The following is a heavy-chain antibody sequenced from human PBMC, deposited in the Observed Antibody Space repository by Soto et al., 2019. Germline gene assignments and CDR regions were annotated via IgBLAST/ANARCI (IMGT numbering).Heavy chain of an antibody. Sequence: QITLKESGPTLVKPTQTLTLTCTFSGFSRSTDGLGVGWVLQPQGKALEWLSLIYWDDDQRYSPSLKTRLNITKDTSKNQVVLTMTNMDPVYTAAYYGAHAYGGTSWPNDAFDVWGQGTVVTVSS. D-gene: IGHD2-2*01. V-gene: IGHV2-5*02. J-gene: IGHJ3*01. CDR1: GFSRSTDGLG. CDR3: AHAYGGTSWPNDAFDV. CDR2: IYWDDDQ.